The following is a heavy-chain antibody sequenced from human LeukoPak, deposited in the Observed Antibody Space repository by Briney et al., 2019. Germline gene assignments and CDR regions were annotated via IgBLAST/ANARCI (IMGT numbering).Heavy chain of an antibody. CDR3: ARHPRKYCSGGSCYSFQSDY. V-gene: IGHV4-39*01. CDR1: GGSISSSSYY. D-gene: IGHD2-15*01. Sequence: PSETLSLTCTVSGGSISSSSYYWGWIRQPPGKGLEWIGSIYYSGSTYYNPSLKSRVTISVDTSKNQFSLKLSSVTAADTAVYYCARHPRKYCSGGSCYSFQSDYWGQGTLVTVSS. J-gene: IGHJ4*02. CDR2: IYYSGST.